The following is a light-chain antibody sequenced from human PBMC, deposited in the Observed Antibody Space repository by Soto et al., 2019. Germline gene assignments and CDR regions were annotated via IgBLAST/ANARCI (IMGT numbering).Light chain of an antibody. J-gene: IGKJ4*01. V-gene: IGKV3-20*01. CDR3: PQYARLPFT. CDR1: QSVSNNY. CDR2: DAS. Sequence: VSTRHPGTLSLSRGKRATLSCRASQSVSNNYLAWYQQKPGQSPRLLISDASTGASGIPPRSSGSGSGPDFTLTIDRLQSAYFVVYYSPQYARLPFTFRGRSQV.